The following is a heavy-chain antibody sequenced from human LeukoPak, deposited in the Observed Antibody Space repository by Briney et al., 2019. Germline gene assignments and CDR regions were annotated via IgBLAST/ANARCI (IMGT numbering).Heavy chain of an antibody. D-gene: IGHD2-2*02. V-gene: IGHV4-39*01. CDR1: GGSISSSSYY. J-gene: IGHJ6*03. Sequence: SETLSLTCTVSGGSISSSSYYWGWIRQPPGKGLGWIGSIYYSGSTYYNPSLKSRVTISVDTSKNQFSLKLSSVTAADTAVYYCARHAGCSSTSCYNYYYYYMDVWGKGTTVTVSS. CDR3: ARHAGCSSTSCYNYYYYYMDV. CDR2: IYYSGST.